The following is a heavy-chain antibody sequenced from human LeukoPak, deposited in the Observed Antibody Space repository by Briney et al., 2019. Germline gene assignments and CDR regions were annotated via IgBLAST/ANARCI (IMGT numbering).Heavy chain of an antibody. CDR1: GFTFSSYG. J-gene: IGHJ4*02. CDR2: IWYDGSNK. V-gene: IGHV3-33*01. Sequence: QPGGSLRLSCAASGFTFSSYGMHWVRQAPGKGLEWVAVIWYDGSNKYHADSVQGRFTISRDNSKNMVYLQMNSLGDEDTAVYYCARDPGGIHSYWGQGTLVTVSS. CDR3: ARDPGGIHSY. D-gene: IGHD1-26*01.